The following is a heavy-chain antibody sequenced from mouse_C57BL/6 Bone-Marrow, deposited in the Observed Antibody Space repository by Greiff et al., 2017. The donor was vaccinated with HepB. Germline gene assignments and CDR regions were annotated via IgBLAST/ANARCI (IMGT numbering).Heavy chain of an antibody. J-gene: IGHJ3*01. CDR3: ARLDYEAY. CDR1: GFTFSDYY. CDR2: ISNGGGST. V-gene: IGHV5-12*01. Sequence: EVKLVESGGGLVQPGGSLKLSCAASGFTFSDYYMYWVRQTPEKWLEWVAYISNGGGSTYYPDTVKGRFTISRDNAKNTLYLQMSRLKSEDTAMYYCARLDYEAYWGQGTLVTVSA. D-gene: IGHD2-4*01.